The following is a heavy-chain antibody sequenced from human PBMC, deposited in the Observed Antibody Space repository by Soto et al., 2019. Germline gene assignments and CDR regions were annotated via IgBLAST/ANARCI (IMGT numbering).Heavy chain of an antibody. V-gene: IGHV4-30-4*01. D-gene: IGHD3-9*01. CDR2: IYYSGST. CDR1: VGSICSGNYY. J-gene: IGHJ4*02. CDR3: ASNYDVLTGYDY. Sequence: PSETLSLTCTVSVGSICSGNYYWSWIRQPPGKGLGWIGYIYYSGSTYYNPSLKSRVTISGDASKNQFSLKLSSVTAADTAMYYGASNYDVLTGYDYCGQGTLVTVSS.